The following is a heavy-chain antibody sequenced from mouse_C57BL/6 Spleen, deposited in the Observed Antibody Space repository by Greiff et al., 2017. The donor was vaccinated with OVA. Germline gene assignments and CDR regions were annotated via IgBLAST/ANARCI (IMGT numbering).Heavy chain of an antibody. CDR2: ISYDGSN. V-gene: IGHV3-6*01. J-gene: IGHJ2*01. CDR1: GYSITSGYY. CDR3: ARGDGYDGAFDY. Sequence: EVQLQESGPGLVKPSQSLSLTCSVTGYSITSGYYWNWIRQFPGNKLEWMGYISYDGSNNYNPSLKNRISITRDTSKNQFFLKLNSVTTEDTATYYCARGDGYDGAFDYWGQGTTLTVSS. D-gene: IGHD2-2*01.